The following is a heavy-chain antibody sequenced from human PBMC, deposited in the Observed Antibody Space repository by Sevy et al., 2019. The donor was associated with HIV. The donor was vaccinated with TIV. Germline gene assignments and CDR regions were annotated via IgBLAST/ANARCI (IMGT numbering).Heavy chain of an antibody. CDR1: GFTFITYA. CDR2: ISESGYST. J-gene: IGHJ6*02. D-gene: IGHD3-10*01. Sequence: GGSLRLSCVASGFTFITYAMNWVRQAPGKGLEWVSVISESGYSTNYADFVKGRFTISRDNSKNTLYLQMNSLRAEDTAVYYCAKDWFYYYYGMDVWGQRTTVTVSS. CDR3: AKDWFYYYYGMDV. V-gene: IGHV3-23*01.